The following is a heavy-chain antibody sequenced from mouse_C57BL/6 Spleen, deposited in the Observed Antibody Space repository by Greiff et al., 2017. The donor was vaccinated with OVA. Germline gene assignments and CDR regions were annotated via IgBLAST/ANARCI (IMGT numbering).Heavy chain of an antibody. J-gene: IGHJ2*01. D-gene: IGHD1-1*01. CDR3: ARSAVDYFDY. Sequence: VQLQQSGAELAKPGASVKLSCKASGYTFTSYWMHWVKQRPGQGLEWIGYINPSSGYTKYNQKFKDKATLTADKSSRTAYMQLSSLTYEDSAVYYCARSAVDYFDYWGQGTTLTVSS. CDR1: GYTFTSYW. CDR2: INPSSGYT. V-gene: IGHV1-7*01.